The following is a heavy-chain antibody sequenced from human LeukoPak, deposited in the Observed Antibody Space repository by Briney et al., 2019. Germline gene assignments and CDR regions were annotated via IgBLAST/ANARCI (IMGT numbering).Heavy chain of an antibody. Sequence: SETLSLTCTVSGGSISSGSYYWSWIRQPAGKGLEWIGRIYTSGSTNYNPSLKSRVTISVDTSKNQFSLKLSSVTAADTAVYYCARSDSSGWESGFDYWGQGTLVTVSS. D-gene: IGHD6-19*01. J-gene: IGHJ4*02. CDR2: IYTSGST. CDR1: GGSISSGSYY. CDR3: ARSDSSGWESGFDY. V-gene: IGHV4-61*02.